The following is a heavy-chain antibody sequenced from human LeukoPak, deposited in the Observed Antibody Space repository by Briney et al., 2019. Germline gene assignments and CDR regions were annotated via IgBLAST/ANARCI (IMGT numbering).Heavy chain of an antibody. CDR2: INHSGST. CDR3: ARSGLHGDYRSRYYYYMDV. J-gene: IGHJ6*03. D-gene: IGHD4-17*01. CDR1: GGSFSGYY. Sequence: SETLSLTCAVYGGSFSGYYWSWIRQPPGKGLEWIGEINHSGSTNYNPSLKSRVTISVDTSKNQFSLKLSSVTAADTAVYYCARSGLHGDYRSRYYYYMDVWGKGTTVTVSS. V-gene: IGHV4-34*01.